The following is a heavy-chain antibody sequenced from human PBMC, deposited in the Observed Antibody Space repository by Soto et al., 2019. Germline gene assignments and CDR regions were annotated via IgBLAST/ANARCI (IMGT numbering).Heavy chain of an antibody. CDR3: ARAPRGNYGYPSYFDY. J-gene: IGHJ4*02. CDR2: IYYSGSP. D-gene: IGHD3-10*01. CDR1: GASIHNGGHF. Sequence: SETLSLTCSVSGASIHNGGHFWSWIRQSPGRGLEWIGYIYYSGSPYYNPSLKSRVTISVDTSKNQFSLKLSSVTAADTAVYYCARAPRGNYGYPSYFDYWGQGTLVTVSS. V-gene: IGHV4-30-4*01.